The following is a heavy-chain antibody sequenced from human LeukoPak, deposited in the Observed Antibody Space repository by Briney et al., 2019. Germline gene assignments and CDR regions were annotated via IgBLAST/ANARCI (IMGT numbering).Heavy chain of an antibody. CDR3: ARVGIDYSGNIIKYYFDY. D-gene: IGHD4-23*01. Sequence: SETLSLTCTVSGGSISSYYWSWIRQPAGKGLEWIGRIYTSGSTNYNPSLKSRVIISVDTSKNQFSLKLSPVTAADTAVYYCARVGIDYSGNIIKYYFDYWGQGTLVTVSS. CDR1: GGSISSYY. J-gene: IGHJ4*02. CDR2: IYTSGST. V-gene: IGHV4-4*07.